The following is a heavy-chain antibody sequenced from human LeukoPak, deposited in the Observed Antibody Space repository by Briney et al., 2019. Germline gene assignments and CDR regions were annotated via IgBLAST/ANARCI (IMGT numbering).Heavy chain of an antibody. J-gene: IGHJ4*02. D-gene: IGHD6-6*01. CDR2: IYYSGST. Sequence: SETLSPTCTVSGGSISSSSYYWGWIRQPPGKGLEWIGSIYYSGSTYYNPSLKSRVTISVDTSKNQFSLKLSSVTAADTAVYCCATTLSIAARPDYWGQGTLVTVSS. CDR1: GGSISSSSYY. CDR3: ATTLSIAARPDY. V-gene: IGHV4-39*01.